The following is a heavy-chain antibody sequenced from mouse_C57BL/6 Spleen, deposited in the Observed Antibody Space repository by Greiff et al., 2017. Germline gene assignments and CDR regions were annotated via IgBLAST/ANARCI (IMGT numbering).Heavy chain of an antibody. CDR2: IYPGSGNT. Sequence: VQLQQSGAELVRPGASVKLSCKASGYTFTDYYINWVKQRPGQGLEWIARIYPGSGNTYYNEKFKGKATLTAEKSSSTAYMQLSSLTSEDSAVYFCAILYYYGSSFAYWGQGTLVTVSA. J-gene: IGHJ3*01. CDR1: GYTFTDYY. CDR3: AILYYYGSSFAY. V-gene: IGHV1-76*01. D-gene: IGHD1-1*01.